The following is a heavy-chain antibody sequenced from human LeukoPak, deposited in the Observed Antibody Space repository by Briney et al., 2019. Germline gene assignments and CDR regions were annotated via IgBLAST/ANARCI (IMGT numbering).Heavy chain of an antibody. V-gene: IGHV4-59*01. D-gene: IGHD2-15*01. J-gene: IGHJ5*02. CDR2: IYYSGST. CDR3: ARETCSGGSCYSNWFDP. CDR1: GGSISSYY. Sequence: SETLSLTCTVSGGSISSYYWSWIRQPPGKGLEWIGYIYYSGSTNYNPSLKSRVTISVDTSKNQFSLKLSSVTAADTAVYYCARETCSGGSCYSNWFDPWGQGTLVTVS.